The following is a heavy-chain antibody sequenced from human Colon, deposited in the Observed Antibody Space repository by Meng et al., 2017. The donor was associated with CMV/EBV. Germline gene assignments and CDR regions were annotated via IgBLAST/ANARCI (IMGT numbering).Heavy chain of an antibody. CDR3: TTGFIASDENYFDF. CDR1: RFIFSSYC. J-gene: IGHJ4*02. V-gene: IGHV3-7*01. D-gene: IGHD6-13*01. CDR2: INQGGTEK. Sequence: SRFIFSSYCMNWVRQAPGKGLEWVANINQGGTEKYYVDSVKGRFTISRDNAKNSLYLQMNNLTADDTAVYYCTTGFIASDENYFDFWGQGTLVTVSS.